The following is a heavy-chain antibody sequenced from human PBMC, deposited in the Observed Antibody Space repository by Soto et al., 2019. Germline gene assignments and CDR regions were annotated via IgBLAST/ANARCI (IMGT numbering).Heavy chain of an antibody. CDR3: AREDSDYGRDYFDY. J-gene: IGHJ4*02. CDR1: GYTFTSYA. Sequence: QVQLVQSGAEVKKPGASVKVSCKASGYTFTSYAMHWVRQAPGQRLEWMGWINAGNGNTKYSQKFQGRVTITRDTSARTAYMELSSVRSEDTAVYYCAREDSDYGRDYFDYWGQGTLVTVSS. CDR2: INAGNGNT. D-gene: IGHD5-12*01. V-gene: IGHV1-3*01.